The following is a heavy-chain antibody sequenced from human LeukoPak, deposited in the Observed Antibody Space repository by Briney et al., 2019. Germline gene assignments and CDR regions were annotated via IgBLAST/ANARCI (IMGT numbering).Heavy chain of an antibody. CDR1: GFTFNNYY. V-gene: IGHV3-11*01. J-gene: IGHJ4*02. D-gene: IGHD6-6*01. Sequence: GGSLRLSCAASGFTFNNYYMSWVRQAPGKGLECVSCISSSSSTIYYADSVKGRFTISRDNAKNSLYLQMNSLRAEDTAVYYCARGGAARLFDYWGQGTLVTVSS. CDR3: ARGGAARLFDY. CDR2: ISSSSSTI.